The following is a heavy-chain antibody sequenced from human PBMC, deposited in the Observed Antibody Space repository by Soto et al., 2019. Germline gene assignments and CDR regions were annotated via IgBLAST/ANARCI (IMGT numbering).Heavy chain of an antibody. V-gene: IGHV1-69*01. Sequence: QVQLVQSGAEVKKPGSSVKVSCKASGGTFSSYAISWVRQAPGQGLEWMGGIIPIFGTANYAQKFQGRVTITADESTSTAYMELSSLRSEDTAVYYCARGEEYSSSSLGENYFDYWGQGTLVTVSS. CDR2: IIPIFGTA. CDR1: GGTFSSYA. CDR3: ARGEEYSSSSLGENYFDY. J-gene: IGHJ4*02. D-gene: IGHD6-6*01.